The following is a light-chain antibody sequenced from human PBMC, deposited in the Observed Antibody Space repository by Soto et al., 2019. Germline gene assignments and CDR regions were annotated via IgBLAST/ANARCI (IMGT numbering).Light chain of an antibody. Sequence: AIRMTQSPSSLSASTGDRVTITCRASQGISSYLAWYQQKPGKAPKLLIYAASTLQSGVPSRFSGSGSGTDFTLTISCLQPEDFATYYCQQYYSYPHTFGQGPRLEIK. V-gene: IGKV1-8*01. CDR1: QGISSY. J-gene: IGKJ5*01. CDR2: AAS. CDR3: QQYYSYPHT.